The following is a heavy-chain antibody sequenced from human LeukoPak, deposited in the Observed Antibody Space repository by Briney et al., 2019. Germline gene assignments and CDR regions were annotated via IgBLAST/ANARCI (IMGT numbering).Heavy chain of an antibody. V-gene: IGHV1-3*01. J-gene: IGHJ4*02. CDR2: INAGNGNT. CDR1: GYTFTSYA. CDR3: ARSNYDSSGYYRLFDY. Sequence: ASVKVSCKASGYTFTSYAMHWARQAPGQRLEWMGWINAGNGNTKYSQKFQGRVTITRDTSASTAYMELSSLRSEDTAVYYCARSNYDSSGYYRLFDYWGQGTLVTVSS. D-gene: IGHD3-22*01.